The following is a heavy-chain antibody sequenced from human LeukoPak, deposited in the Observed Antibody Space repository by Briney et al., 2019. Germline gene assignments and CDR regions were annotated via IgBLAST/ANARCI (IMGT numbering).Heavy chain of an antibody. CDR3: ARTTEGGYTYGYFCYYYMDV. Sequence: TSETLSLTCTVSGGSISSYYWSWIRQPPGKGLEWIGYIYYSGSTNYNPSLKSRVTISVDTSKNQFSLKLTSVTAADTAVYYCARTTEGGYTYGYFCYYYMDVWGKGTTVTISS. J-gene: IGHJ6*03. V-gene: IGHV4-59*01. CDR1: GGSISSYY. D-gene: IGHD5-18*01. CDR2: IYYSGST.